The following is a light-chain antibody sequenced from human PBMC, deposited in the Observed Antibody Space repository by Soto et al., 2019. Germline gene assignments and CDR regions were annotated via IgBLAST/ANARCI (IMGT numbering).Light chain of an antibody. Sequence: TQSPSSLSLSPGERATLSCRASQSVSNSYLAWYQQKPGQAPRLLMYGASNRATGIPDRFSGSGSETDFTLTISRLEPEDFAVYYCQQYGTTRITFGQGTRLEIK. CDR1: QSVSNSY. V-gene: IGKV3-20*01. J-gene: IGKJ5*01. CDR2: GAS. CDR3: QQYGTTRIT.